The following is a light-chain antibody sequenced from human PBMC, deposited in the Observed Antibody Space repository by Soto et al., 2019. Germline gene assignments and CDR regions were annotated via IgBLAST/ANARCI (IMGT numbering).Light chain of an antibody. V-gene: IGKV1-5*03. J-gene: IGKJ1*01. CDR1: QNIMTW. CDR3: QQYNAYSPWT. CDR2: KAS. Sequence: DIHRAQSPATLSASIGDRVTITCRASQNIMTWLAWHQQKPGKAPKLLIFKASDLDVGVPSRFAGSGSGTEFTLTISNLQPDDVATYYCQQYNAYSPWTFGQGTKVDIK.